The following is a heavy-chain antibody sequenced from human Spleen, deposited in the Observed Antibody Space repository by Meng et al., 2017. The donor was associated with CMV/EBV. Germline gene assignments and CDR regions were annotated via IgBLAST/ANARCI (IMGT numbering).Heavy chain of an antibody. Sequence: GGSLRLSCAASGFTFSSYSIHWVRQAPGKGLEWVAFIRFDGSKKYYADSVKGRFTISRDNSKNTLYLQMNSLRVEDTAVYYCAKDVSPYSSSPLPMAHWGQGTLVTRLL. CDR3: AKDVSPYSSSPLPMAH. V-gene: IGHV3-30*02. J-gene: IGHJ4*02. CDR1: GFTFSSYS. D-gene: IGHD6-6*01. CDR2: IRFDGSKK.